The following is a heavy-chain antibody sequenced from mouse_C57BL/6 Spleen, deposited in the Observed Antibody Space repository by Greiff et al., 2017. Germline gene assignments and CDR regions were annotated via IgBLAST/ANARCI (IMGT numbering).Heavy chain of an antibody. J-gene: IGHJ3*01. CDR3: TPDGYYLGWFAY. V-gene: IGHV14-4*01. Sequence: EVQLQQSGAELVRPGASVKLSCTASGFNIKDDYMHWVKQRPEQGLEWIGWIDPENGDTEYASKFQGKATITADTSSNTAYLQLSSLTSEDTAVYYCTPDGYYLGWFAYWGQGTLVTVSA. CDR1: GFNIKDDY. D-gene: IGHD2-3*01. CDR2: IDPENGDT.